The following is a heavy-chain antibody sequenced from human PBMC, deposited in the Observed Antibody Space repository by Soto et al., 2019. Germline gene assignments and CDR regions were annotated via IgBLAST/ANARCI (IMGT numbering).Heavy chain of an antibody. CDR1: GVSISSGGYY. J-gene: IGHJ5*02. CDR3: ARGRYYYDSRGFDP. V-gene: IGHV4-31*03. D-gene: IGHD3-22*01. CDR2: IDYSGST. Sequence: ASETLSLTCTVSGVSISSGGYYWSWIRQHPGKGLEWIGYIDYSGSTYYNPSLKSRVTISIDTSKKQFSLKLSSVTAADTAVYYCARGRYYYDSRGFDPRGQGTLVTVSS.